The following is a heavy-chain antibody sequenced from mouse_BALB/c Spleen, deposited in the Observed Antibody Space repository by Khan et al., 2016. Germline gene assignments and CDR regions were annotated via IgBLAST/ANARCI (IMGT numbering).Heavy chain of an antibody. V-gene: IGHV3-2*02. CDR2: ISYSGST. D-gene: IGHD1-1*01. CDR1: GYSITSDYA. J-gene: IGHJ3*01. Sequence: VQLKESGPGLVKPSQSLSLTCTVSGYSITSDYAWNWIRQFPGNKLEWMGYISYSGSTSYNPSLKSRISITRDTSKNQFFLQLNSVTTEDTATXYGAATVVAPRFAYWGQGTLVTVSA. CDR3: AATVVAPRFAY.